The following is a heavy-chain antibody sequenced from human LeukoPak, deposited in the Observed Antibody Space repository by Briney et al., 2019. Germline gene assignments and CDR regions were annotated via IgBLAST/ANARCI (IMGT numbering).Heavy chain of an antibody. J-gene: IGHJ4*02. Sequence: GGSLRLSCAASGFTFSSYAMSWVRQAPGKGLEWVSAISGSGGSTYYADSVKGRFTISSDNSKNTLYLQMNSLRAEDTAVYYCAKEVAAAGIPHPNYFDYWGQGTLVTVSS. D-gene: IGHD6-13*01. CDR2: ISGSGGST. CDR3: AKEVAAAGIPHPNYFDY. CDR1: GFTFSSYA. V-gene: IGHV3-23*01.